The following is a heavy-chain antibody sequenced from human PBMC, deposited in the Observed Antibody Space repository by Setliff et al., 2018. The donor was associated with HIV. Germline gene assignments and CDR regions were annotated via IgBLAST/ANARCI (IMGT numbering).Heavy chain of an antibody. V-gene: IGHV3-74*01. J-gene: IGHJ4*02. CDR2: INGNGDSI. CDR3: ARDPTRRGAIAVAGEGDY. D-gene: IGHD6-19*01. Sequence: GGSLRLSCAASGFTFRSYWMYWVRQPPGKGLVWVSGINGNGDSIHYADSVKGRFTMSRDNSKNTLYLQMNSLRAEDTAVYYCARDPTRRGAIAVAGEGDYWGQGTLVTVSS. CDR1: GFTFRSYW.